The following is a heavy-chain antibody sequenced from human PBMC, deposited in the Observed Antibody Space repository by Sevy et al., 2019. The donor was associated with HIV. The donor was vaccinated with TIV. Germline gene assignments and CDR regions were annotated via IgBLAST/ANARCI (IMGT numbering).Heavy chain of an antibody. J-gene: IGHJ3*02. CDR2: ISSSGTK. D-gene: IGHD2-2*01. Sequence: GGSLRLSCAASGFIFSDYNYIIWIRQSPGKGLEWVSYISSSGTKYYRESVKGRFTVYRDNAKNSLYLQMNSLRVEDTALYYCVSPPKRCTSTSCPFDAFYMWGQGTMVTVSS. CDR1: GFIFSDYNY. CDR3: VSPPKRCTSTSCPFDAFYM. V-gene: IGHV3-11*01.